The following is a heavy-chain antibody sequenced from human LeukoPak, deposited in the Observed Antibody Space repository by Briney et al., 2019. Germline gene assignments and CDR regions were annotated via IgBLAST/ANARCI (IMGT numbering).Heavy chain of an antibody. V-gene: IGHV3-13*01. D-gene: IGHD3-16*01. Sequence: GGSLRLSCAASGFTFSSYDMHWVRQATGKGLEWVSAIGTAGDTYYPGSVKGRFTISRENAKNSLYLQMNSLRAGGTAVYYCARGDYVWGSYDYWGQGTLVTVSS. J-gene: IGHJ4*02. CDR2: IGTAGDT. CDR3: ARGDYVWGSYDY. CDR1: GFTFSSYD.